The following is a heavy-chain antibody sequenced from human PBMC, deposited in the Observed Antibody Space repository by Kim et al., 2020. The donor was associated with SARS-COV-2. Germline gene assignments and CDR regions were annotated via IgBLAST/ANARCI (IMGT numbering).Heavy chain of an antibody. CDR1: GGSFSGYY. CDR2: INHSGST. CDR3: ASFIVGALSYYYYGMDV. J-gene: IGHJ6*02. D-gene: IGHD1-26*01. V-gene: IGHV4-34*01. Sequence: SETLSLTCAVYGGSFSGYYWSWIRQPPGKGLEWIGEINHSGSTNYNPSLKSRVTISVDTSKNQFSLKLSSVTAADTAVYYCASFIVGALSYYYYGMDVWGQGTTVTVSS.